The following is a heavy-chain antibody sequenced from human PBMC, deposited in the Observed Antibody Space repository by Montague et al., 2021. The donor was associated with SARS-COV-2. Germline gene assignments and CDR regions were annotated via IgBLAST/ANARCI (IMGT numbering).Heavy chain of an antibody. J-gene: IGHJ4*02. CDR3: ARVYYGSGSYPH. V-gene: IGHV4-38-2*02. CDR2: IYHSGGT. CDR1: GYSISSGYY. Sequence: SETLSLTCSVSGYSISSGYYWGWIRQPPGKGLEWIGSIYHSGGTXYSPSLKSRVTVSVDTSKNQFSLRLSSVTAADTAVYYCARVYYGSGSYPHWGQGTLVTVSS. D-gene: IGHD3-10*01.